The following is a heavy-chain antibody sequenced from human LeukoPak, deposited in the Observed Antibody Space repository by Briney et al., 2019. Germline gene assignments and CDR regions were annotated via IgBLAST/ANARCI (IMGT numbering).Heavy chain of an antibody. CDR1: GFTFSSYA. Sequence: PGGSLRLSCAASGFTFSSYAMSWVRQAPGKGLEWVSAISGSGGSTYYAASVKGRFSISRDKSKNTVYLQMNSLRAEDTAVYYCARELREHGVFDIWGQGTMVTVSS. CDR2: ISGSGGST. V-gene: IGHV3-23*01. D-gene: IGHD1-26*01. J-gene: IGHJ3*02. CDR3: ARELREHGVFDI.